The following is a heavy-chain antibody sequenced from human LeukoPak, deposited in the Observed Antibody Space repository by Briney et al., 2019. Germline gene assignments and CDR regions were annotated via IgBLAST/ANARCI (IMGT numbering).Heavy chain of an antibody. V-gene: IGHV1-2*02. J-gene: IGHJ3*02. CDR3: ARDGVKVTHREGPDI. Sequence: ASVKVSCKASGYTFTGYYMHWVRQAPGQGLEWMGWINPNSGGTNYAQKFQGRVTMTRDTSISTAYMELSRLRSDDTAVYYCARDGVKVTHREGPDIWGQGTMVTVSS. CDR1: GYTFTGYY. D-gene: IGHD3-10*01. CDR2: INPNSGGT.